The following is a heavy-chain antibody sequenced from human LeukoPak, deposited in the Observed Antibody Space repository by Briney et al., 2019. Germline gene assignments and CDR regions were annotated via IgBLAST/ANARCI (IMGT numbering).Heavy chain of an antibody. Sequence: GSLRLSCVASGFPFSNSWMSCVRQAPGKGLEWVGRIKSKTDGGTTDYAAPVKGRFTISRDDSKNTLYLQMNSLKTEDTAVSSCTPSRGSPSYWGQGTLVTVSS. J-gene: IGHJ4*02. D-gene: IGHD3-10*01. CDR3: TPSRGSPSY. V-gene: IGHV3-15*01. CDR1: GFPFSNSW. CDR2: IKSKTDGGTT.